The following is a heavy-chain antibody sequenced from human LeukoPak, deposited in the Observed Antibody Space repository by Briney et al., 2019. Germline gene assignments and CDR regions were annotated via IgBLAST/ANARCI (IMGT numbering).Heavy chain of an antibody. Sequence: SETLSLTCTVSGDSISSYYWSWIRQPPGKGLEWIGYIYYSGSTYYNPSLKSRGTISVDTSKNQFSLKLSSVTAADTAVYYCARGGSGSFFPWGQGTLVTVSS. D-gene: IGHD1-26*01. J-gene: IGHJ4*02. CDR3: ARGGSGSFFP. V-gene: IGHV4-59*04. CDR1: GDSISSYY. CDR2: IYYSGST.